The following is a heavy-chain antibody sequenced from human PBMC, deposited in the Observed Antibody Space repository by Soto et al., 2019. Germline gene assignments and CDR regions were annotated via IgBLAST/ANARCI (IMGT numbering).Heavy chain of an antibody. Sequence: PGESLKISCKGSGYSFTSYWISWVRQMPGKGLEWMGRIDPSDSYTNYSPSFQGHVTISADKSISTAYLQWSSLKASDTAMYYCARRDPARRWFDPWGQGTLVTVSS. CDR3: ARRDPARRWFDP. D-gene: IGHD6-25*01. V-gene: IGHV5-10-1*01. J-gene: IGHJ5*02. CDR2: IDPSDSYT. CDR1: GYSFTSYW.